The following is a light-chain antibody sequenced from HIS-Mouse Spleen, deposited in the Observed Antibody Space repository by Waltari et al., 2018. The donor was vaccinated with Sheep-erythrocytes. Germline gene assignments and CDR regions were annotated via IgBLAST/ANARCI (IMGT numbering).Light chain of an antibody. CDR1: NIGSKS. Sequence: SYVLTQPPSVSVAPGQTARITCGGNNIGSKSVHWYQQKPGQAPVLVVYDYRDRPSGIPERFSGSNTGNTATLTSSRVEAGDEADYYCQVWDSSSDHVVFGGGTKLTVL. J-gene: IGLJ2*01. CDR3: QVWDSSSDHVV. V-gene: IGLV3-21*02. CDR2: DYR.